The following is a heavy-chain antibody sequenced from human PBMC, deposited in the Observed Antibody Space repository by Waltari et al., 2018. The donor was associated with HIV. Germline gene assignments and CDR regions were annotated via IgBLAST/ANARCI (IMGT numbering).Heavy chain of an antibody. CDR1: GGTFSSYA. CDR2: IIPIFGTA. CDR3: ARDRASYGGNSDYYYGMDV. D-gene: IGHD4-17*01. Sequence: QVQLVQSGAEVKKPGSSVKVSCKASGGTFSSYAISWVRQAPGQGLEWMGGIIPIFGTANYAQKFQGRVTITADESTSTAYMELSSLRSEDTAVYYCARDRASYGGNSDYYYGMDVWGQGTTVTVSS. V-gene: IGHV1-69*01. J-gene: IGHJ6*02.